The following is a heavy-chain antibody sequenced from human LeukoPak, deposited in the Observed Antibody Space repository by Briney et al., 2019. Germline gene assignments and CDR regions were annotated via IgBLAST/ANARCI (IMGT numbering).Heavy chain of an antibody. J-gene: IGHJ4*02. Sequence: GGSLRLSCAASGFTFSGYTMHWVRQTPGKGLEYVSAISGNGGDTYYANSVKGRFTVSRDNSKNTVYLQMASLRPEDMAVYYCARVGDEVAYTRGYLDHWGQGTLVTVSS. CDR1: GFTFSGYT. D-gene: IGHD3-16*01. CDR3: ARVGDEVAYTRGYLDH. V-gene: IGHV3-64*01. CDR2: ISGNGGDT.